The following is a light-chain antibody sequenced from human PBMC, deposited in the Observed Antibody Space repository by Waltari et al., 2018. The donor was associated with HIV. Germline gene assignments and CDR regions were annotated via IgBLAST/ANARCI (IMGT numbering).Light chain of an antibody. CDR1: NRDIGSSGY. V-gene: IGLV2-8*01. CDR2: EVT. J-gene: IGLJ2*01. Sequence: QSALSQPPSASGSPGPSVPLSCPGSNRDIGSSGYFSWSQLHPGKAPKLVISEVTKRPSGVSDRFSGSKSANTAFLTVSGLQAEDEADYYCSSFADRDGFYVLFGGGTRLTVL. CDR3: SSFADRDGFYVL.